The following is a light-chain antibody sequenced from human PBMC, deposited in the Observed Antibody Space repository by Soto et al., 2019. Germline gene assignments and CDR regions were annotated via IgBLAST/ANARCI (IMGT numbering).Light chain of an antibody. V-gene: IGLV2-8*01. CDR2: EVS. Sequence: QSALTQPASVSGSPGQSITISCTGTSSDVGAYKYVSWYQQHPGKAPKLIIFEVSNRPSGVPDRFSGSKSGNTASLTVSGLQAEDEADYYCSSYAGSNSYVVFGGGTKVTVL. J-gene: IGLJ2*01. CDR1: SSDVGAYKY. CDR3: SSYAGSNSYVV.